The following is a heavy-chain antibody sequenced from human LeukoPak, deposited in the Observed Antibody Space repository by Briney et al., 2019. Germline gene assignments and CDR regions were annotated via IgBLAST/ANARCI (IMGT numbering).Heavy chain of an antibody. CDR3: ARRGGQQQLVRPEATPFLGY. CDR2: INHSGST. V-gene: IGHV4-39*07. CDR1: GVSISSSSYY. J-gene: IGHJ4*02. Sequence: SETLSLTCTVSGVSISSSSYYWSWIRQPPGKGLEWIGEINHSGSTNYNPSLKSRVTISVDTSKNQFSLKLSSVTAADTAVYYCARRGGQQQLVRPEATPFLGYWGQGTLVTVSS. D-gene: IGHD6-13*01.